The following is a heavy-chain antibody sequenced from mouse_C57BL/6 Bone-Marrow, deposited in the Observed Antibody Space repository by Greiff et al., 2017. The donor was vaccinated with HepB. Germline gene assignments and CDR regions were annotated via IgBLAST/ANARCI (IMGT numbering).Heavy chain of an antibody. CDR2: ISTYYGDA. J-gene: IGHJ4*01. CDR1: GYTFTDYA. Sequence: VKLMESGPELVRPGVSVKISCKGSGYTFTDYAMHWVKQSHAKSLEWIGVISTYYGDASYNQKFKGKATMPVDKSSSTAYMELARLTSEDSAVYYCARGGTTVVAPYAMDYWGQGTSVTVSS. V-gene: IGHV1-67*01. CDR3: ARGGTTVVAPYAMDY. D-gene: IGHD1-1*01.